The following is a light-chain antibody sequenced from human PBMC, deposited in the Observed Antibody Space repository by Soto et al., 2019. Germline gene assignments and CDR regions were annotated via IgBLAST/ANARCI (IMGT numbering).Light chain of an antibody. J-gene: IGKJ4*01. CDR3: QQYGSSPRT. CDR2: AAS. V-gene: IGKV3-20*01. Sequence: EIVLTQSPATLSLSPGERATLSCRASRSFASSYLAWYQHKPGQAPRLLIYAASSRATGIPDRFIGSGSGTDFTLTISRLEPDDSAVYYCQQYGSSPRTFGGGTKVEIK. CDR1: RSFASSY.